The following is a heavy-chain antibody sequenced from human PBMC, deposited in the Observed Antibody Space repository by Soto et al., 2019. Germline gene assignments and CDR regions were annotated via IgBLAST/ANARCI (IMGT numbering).Heavy chain of an antibody. CDR1: GHTFTGHH. D-gene: IGHD2-21*02. CDR2: IDLDIGDT. CDR3: ALEPTGTAGFDY. Sequence: QVQMVQCGAEVKMPGASVKVSCKASGHTFTGHHMHWVRQAPGQGLEWMGLIDLDIGDTKYAQKFQGRVTSTSDTSITTAYMELRGLRSDDTAVYYCALEPTGTAGFDYWGQGTLVTVSS. J-gene: IGHJ4*02. V-gene: IGHV1-2*02.